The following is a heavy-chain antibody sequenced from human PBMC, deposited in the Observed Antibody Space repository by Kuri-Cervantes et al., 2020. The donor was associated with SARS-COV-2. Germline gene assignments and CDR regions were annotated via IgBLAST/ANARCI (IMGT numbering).Heavy chain of an antibody. CDR1: GGSISSYY. D-gene: IGHD3-22*01. CDR2: IYYSGST. Sequence: GSLRLSCTVSGGSISSYYWSWIRQPPGKGLEWIGYIYYSGSTNYNPSLKSRVTISVDTSKNQFSLKLSSVTAADTAVYYCARDTYYYDSGPWGQGTLVTVSS. V-gene: IGHV4-59*01. J-gene: IGHJ5*02. CDR3: ARDTYYYDSGP.